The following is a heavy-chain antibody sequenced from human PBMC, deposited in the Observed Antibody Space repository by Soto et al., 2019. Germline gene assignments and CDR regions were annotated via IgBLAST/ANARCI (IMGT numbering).Heavy chain of an antibody. CDR2: ISYDGSNK. CDR1: GFTFSSYA. V-gene: IGHV3-30-3*01. Sequence: GGSLRLSCAASGFTFSSYAMHWVRQAPGKGLEWVAVISYDGSNKYYADSVKGRFTISRDNSKNTLYLQMNSLRAEDTAVYYCARGPQGQQLEAYYFDYWGQGTMVTVSS. CDR3: ARGPQGQQLEAYYFDY. J-gene: IGHJ4*02. D-gene: IGHD6-13*01.